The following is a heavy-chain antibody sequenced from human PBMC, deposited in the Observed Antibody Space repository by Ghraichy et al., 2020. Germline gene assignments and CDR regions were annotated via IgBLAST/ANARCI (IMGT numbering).Heavy chain of an antibody. V-gene: IGHV4-31*01. Sequence: SLNISFPVSGGSIISGGHFWNWIRQHPGKGLEWIGYIYYSGGTYYNPSLMILVAISVDTSKNQFSLKLSSVTAADTAVYYCARGDSSGYQVDSWGQGTLVTV. J-gene: IGHJ4*02. CDR3: ARGDSSGYQVDS. CDR1: GGSIISGGHF. D-gene: IGHD3-22*01. CDR2: IYYSGGT.